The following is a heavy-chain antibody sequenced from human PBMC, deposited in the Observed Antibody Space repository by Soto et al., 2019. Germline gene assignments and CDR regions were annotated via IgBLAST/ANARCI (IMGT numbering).Heavy chain of an antibody. D-gene: IGHD3-10*01. CDR1: GFTFSSYW. V-gene: IGHV3-7*01. CDR3: ARDNVLLWFGESLYGMDV. CDR2: IKQDGSEK. Sequence: EVQLVESGGGLVQPGGSLRLSCAASGFTFSSYWMSWVRQAPGKGLEWVANIKQDGSEKYYVDSVKGRFTISRDNAKNSLYLQMYSLRAEATAVYYCARDNVLLWFGESLYGMDVWGQGTTVTVSS. J-gene: IGHJ6*02.